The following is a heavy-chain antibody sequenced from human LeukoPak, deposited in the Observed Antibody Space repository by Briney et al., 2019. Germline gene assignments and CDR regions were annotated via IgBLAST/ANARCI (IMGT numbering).Heavy chain of an antibody. J-gene: IGHJ6*03. CDR1: GFTFSSYG. Sequence: GGSLRLSCAASGFTFSSYGMHWVRQAPGKGLEWVAFIRYDGSNKCYADSVKGRFTISRDNSKNTLYLQMNSLRAEDTALYYCARDGVRAVTFNHYYFLDVWGKGTTVTVSS. CDR2: IRYDGSNK. D-gene: IGHD3-10*01. V-gene: IGHV3-30*02. CDR3: ARDGVRAVTFNHYYFLDV.